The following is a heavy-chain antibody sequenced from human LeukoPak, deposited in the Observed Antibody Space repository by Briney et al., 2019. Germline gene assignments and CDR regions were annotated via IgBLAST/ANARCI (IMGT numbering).Heavy chain of an antibody. V-gene: IGHV4-59*01. D-gene: IGHD1-26*01. J-gene: IGHJ6*02. CDR1: GGTIRSYY. Sequence: SETLSLTCSVSGGTIRSYYWSWIRQPPGKGLEWIGYISYSGSTKYNPSLESRVTISVDTSKSQFSLKLRSVTAADTAVYYCARDRTYSDSSTTYFYGMDVWGHGTTVAVSS. CDR3: ARDRTYSDSSTTYFYGMDV. CDR2: ISYSGST.